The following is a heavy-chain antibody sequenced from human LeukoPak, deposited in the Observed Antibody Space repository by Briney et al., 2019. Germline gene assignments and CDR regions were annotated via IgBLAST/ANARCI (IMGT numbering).Heavy chain of an antibody. CDR2: INPSGGDT. J-gene: IGHJ6*03. CDR3: ASRDYYYYYYMDA. Sequence: GASVKVSCKASGYILSSYNMHWVRQAPGQGLEWLGIINPSGGDTKYAQKFQGRVTITADKSTSTAYMELSSLRSEDTAVYYCASRDYYYYYYMDAWGKGTTVTVSS. CDR1: GYILSSYN. V-gene: IGHV1-46*01.